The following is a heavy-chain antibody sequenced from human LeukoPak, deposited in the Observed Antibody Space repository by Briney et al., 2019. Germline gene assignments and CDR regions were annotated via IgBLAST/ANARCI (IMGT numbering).Heavy chain of an antibody. V-gene: IGHV1-8*01. CDR1: GYTFTSYD. D-gene: IGHD2-15*01. J-gene: IGHJ4*02. CDR3: ARAVKYCSGGSCYFYFDY. Sequence: GASVKVSCKASGYTFTSYDINWVRQATGQGLEWMGWMNPNSGNTGYAQKFQGRVTMTRNTSISTAYMELSSLRSEDTAVYYCARAVKYCSGGSCYFYFDYWGQGTLVTVPS. CDR2: MNPNSGNT.